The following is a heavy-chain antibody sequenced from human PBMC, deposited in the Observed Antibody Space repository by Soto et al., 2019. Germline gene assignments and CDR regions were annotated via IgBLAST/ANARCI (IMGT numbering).Heavy chain of an antibody. Sequence: QVQLVESGGGVVQPGRSLRLSCAASGFTFSSYGMHWVRQAPGKGLEWVAVISYDGSNKYYADSVKGRFTISRDNSKNTLYLQMNSLGAEDTAVYYCAKAGYYDSSGSNDYWGQGTLVTVSS. CDR3: AKAGYYDSSGSNDY. CDR2: ISYDGSNK. D-gene: IGHD3-22*01. J-gene: IGHJ4*02. CDR1: GFTFSSYG. V-gene: IGHV3-30*18.